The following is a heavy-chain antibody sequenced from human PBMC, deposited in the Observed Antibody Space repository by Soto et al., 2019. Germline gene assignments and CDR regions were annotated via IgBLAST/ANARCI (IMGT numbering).Heavy chain of an antibody. CDR1: GFTFSSYA. V-gene: IGHV3-64*01. CDR3: ARGGVGVVVVVAVHFDF. CDR2: ISSNGENT. Sequence: EVQLVESGGGLVQPGGSLRLSCAASGFTFSSYAMYWVRQAPGKGLEYVSAISSNGENTYYANSVKGRFTISRDNSKNTLYLQMGSLRAEDMAVYYCARGGVGVVVVVAVHFDFWGQGTLVTVSS. J-gene: IGHJ4*02. D-gene: IGHD2-15*01.